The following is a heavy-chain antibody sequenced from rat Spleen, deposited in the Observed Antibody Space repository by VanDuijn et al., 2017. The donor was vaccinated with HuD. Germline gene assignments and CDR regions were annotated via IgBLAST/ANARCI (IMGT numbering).Heavy chain of an antibody. J-gene: IGHJ2*01. CDR2: IWSSGNT. CDR1: GFSLSSYS. V-gene: IGHV2-15*01. D-gene: IGHD1-7*01. CDR3: TREPSYTMGTEDY. Sequence: QVQLKESGPGLVQPSETLSLTCTVSGFSLSSYSVSWVRQPPGKGLEWMAVIWSSGNTDYNSALKSRLSISRDTSKSQVFLKVKSLKTEDTGIYYCTREPSYTMGTEDYWGQGVMVTVSS.